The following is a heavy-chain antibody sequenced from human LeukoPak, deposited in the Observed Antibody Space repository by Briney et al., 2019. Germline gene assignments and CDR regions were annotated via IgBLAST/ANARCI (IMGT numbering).Heavy chain of an antibody. Sequence: SQTLSLACAVSGGSISSGGYSWSWIRQPPGKGLEWIGYIYHSGSTYYNPSLKSRVTISVDRSKNQFSLKLSSVTAADTAVYYCARAPFLRRMLGFDYWGQGTLVTVSS. J-gene: IGHJ4*02. CDR1: GGSISSGGYS. CDR3: ARAPFLRRMLGFDY. V-gene: IGHV4-30-2*01. D-gene: IGHD2/OR15-2a*01. CDR2: IYHSGST.